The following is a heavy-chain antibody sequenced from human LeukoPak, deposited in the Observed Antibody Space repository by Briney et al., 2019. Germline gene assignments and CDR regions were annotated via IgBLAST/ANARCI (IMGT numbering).Heavy chain of an antibody. CDR1: GGSFSGYY. CDR2: INHSGST. J-gene: IGHJ4*02. CDR3: ARRRSWYSYGHRQDFDY. D-gene: IGHD5-18*01. Sequence: SETLPLTCAVYGGSFSGYYWSWIRQPPGKGLEWIGEINHSGSTNYNPSLKSRVTISVDTSKNQFSLKLSSVTAADTAVYYCARRRSWYSYGHRQDFDYWGQGTLVTVSS. V-gene: IGHV4-34*01.